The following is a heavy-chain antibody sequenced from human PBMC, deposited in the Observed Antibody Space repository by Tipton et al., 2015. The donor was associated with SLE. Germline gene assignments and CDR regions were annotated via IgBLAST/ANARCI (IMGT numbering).Heavy chain of an antibody. CDR3: AKVLWFGESYYFDY. J-gene: IGHJ4*02. Sequence: LSLTCAASGFTFSSYAMSWVRQAPGKGLEWVSVIYSGGSSTYYADSVKGRFTISRDNSKNTLYPQMNSLRAEDTAVYYCAKVLWFGESYYFDYWGQGTLVTVSS. D-gene: IGHD3-10*01. CDR2: IYSGGSST. V-gene: IGHV3-23*03. CDR1: GFTFSSYA.